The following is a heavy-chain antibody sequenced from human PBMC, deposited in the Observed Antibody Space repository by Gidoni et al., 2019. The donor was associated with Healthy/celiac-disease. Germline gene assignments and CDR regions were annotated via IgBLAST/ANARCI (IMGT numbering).Heavy chain of an antibody. J-gene: IGHJ4*02. CDR2: VSGSGGST. CDR3: AKGGGIVVVVAVTYFDY. CDR1: GFPFRSYA. Sequence: EVQLLESGGGLVQPGGSLRLSCSASGFPFRSYAMSWVRQAPGKGLEWVSAVSGSGGSTYYADSVKGRFTISRDNSKNTLYLQMNSLRAEETAVYYCAKGGGIVVVVAVTYFDYWGQGTLVTVSS. V-gene: IGHV3-23*01. D-gene: IGHD2-15*01.